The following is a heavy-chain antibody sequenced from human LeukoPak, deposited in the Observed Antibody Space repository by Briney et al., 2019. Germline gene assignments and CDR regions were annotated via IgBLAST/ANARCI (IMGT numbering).Heavy chain of an antibody. CDR3: ARGSSYYYGMDV. Sequence: GASVTVSFTASGYTFTSYDINWVRQAPGQGGEGMGWMNPNSGNTGYAQKFQGRVTMTRNTSISTAYMELSSLRSEDTAVYYCARGSSYYYGMDVWGQGTTVTVSS. CDR2: MNPNSGNT. J-gene: IGHJ6*02. V-gene: IGHV1-8*01. CDR1: GYTFTSYD. D-gene: IGHD6-6*01.